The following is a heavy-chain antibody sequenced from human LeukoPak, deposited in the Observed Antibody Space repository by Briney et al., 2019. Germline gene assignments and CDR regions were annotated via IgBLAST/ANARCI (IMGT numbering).Heavy chain of an antibody. CDR3: VKDPRGTYYDILTGLGAFDI. D-gene: IGHD3-9*01. J-gene: IGHJ3*02. V-gene: IGHV3-64D*06. Sequence: GGSLRLSCSASGFTFSSYAMHWVRQAPGKGLEYVSAISSNGGSTYYADSVKGRFTISRDNSKNTLYLQMSSLRAEDTAVYYCVKDPRGTYYDILTGLGAFDIWSQGTMVTVSS. CDR1: GFTFSSYA. CDR2: ISSNGGST.